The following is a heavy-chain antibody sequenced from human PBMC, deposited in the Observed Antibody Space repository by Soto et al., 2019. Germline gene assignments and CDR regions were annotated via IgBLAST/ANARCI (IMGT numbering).Heavy chain of an antibody. V-gene: IGHV4-59*01. CDR2: IYNTDST. D-gene: IGHD7-27*01. CDR3: ARAPWGDY. J-gene: IGHJ4*02. CDR1: GVSINTFY. Sequence: PSETLSLTCTVSGVSINTFYWSWIRQPPGKGLEWIGYIYNTDSTDYNPSLRSRVTISADTSKNQSFLRLYSATAADTAVYYCARAPWGDYWGQGALVTVSS.